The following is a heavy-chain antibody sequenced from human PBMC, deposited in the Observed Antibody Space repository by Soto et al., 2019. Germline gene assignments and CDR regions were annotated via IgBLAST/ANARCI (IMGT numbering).Heavy chain of an antibody. V-gene: IGHV3-7*03. CDR3: ARDGYHSSGWYGGAYYFDY. J-gene: IGHJ4*02. Sequence: EVQLVESGGGLVQPGGSLRLSCAASGFTFSSYWMSWVRQAPGKGLEWVANIKQDGSEKYYVDSVKGRFTISRDNAKKSLYLQMNSLRAEDTAVYYCARDGYHSSGWYGGAYYFDYWGQGTLVTVSS. CDR2: IKQDGSEK. CDR1: GFTFSSYW. D-gene: IGHD6-19*01.